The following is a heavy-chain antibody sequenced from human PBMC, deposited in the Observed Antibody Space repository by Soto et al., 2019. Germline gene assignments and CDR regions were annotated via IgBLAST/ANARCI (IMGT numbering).Heavy chain of an antibody. J-gene: IGHJ3*02. CDR2: ISWNSGDI. D-gene: IGHD5-12*01. CDR3: AKGYNLVGVTNDYSAAFDS. CDR1: GFTFDDYA. V-gene: IGHV3-9*01. Sequence: EVQLVESGGGLVQPGRSLRLSCAASGFTFDDYAMHWVRQVPGKGLEWVSGISWNSGDIGYAESVKGRFTISRDNAKNSVYLHMKSLRAEDTDFSYCAKGYNLVGVTNDYSAAFDSWGQGTMVTVSS.